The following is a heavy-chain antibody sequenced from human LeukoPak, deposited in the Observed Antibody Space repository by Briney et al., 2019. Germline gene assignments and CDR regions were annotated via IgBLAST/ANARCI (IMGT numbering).Heavy chain of an antibody. CDR2: ISGSGGST. CDR1: GFTFSGSA. Sequence: PGGSLKLSCAASGFTFSGSAANWVRQAPGKGLESVSAISGSGGSTYYADSVKGRFTISRDNSKNTLYLQMNSLRAEDTAVYYCAKSEFHSAAGDYWGQGTLVTVSS. J-gene: IGHJ4*02. D-gene: IGHD6-13*01. CDR3: AKSEFHSAAGDY. V-gene: IGHV3-23*01.